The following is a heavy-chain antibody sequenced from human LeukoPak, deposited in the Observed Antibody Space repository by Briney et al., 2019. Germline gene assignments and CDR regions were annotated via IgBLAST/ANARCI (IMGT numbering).Heavy chain of an antibody. D-gene: IGHD3-10*01. V-gene: IGHV4-61*02. Sequence: SETLSLTCTVSGGSISSGSYYWSWIRQPAGKGLEWIGRIYTSGSTNYNPSLKSRVTISVDTSKNQFSLKLSSVTAADTAVYYCARDFEGSGSYFFDYWGQGTLVTVSS. CDR1: GGSISSGSYY. CDR3: ARDFEGSGSYFFDY. CDR2: IYTSGST. J-gene: IGHJ4*02.